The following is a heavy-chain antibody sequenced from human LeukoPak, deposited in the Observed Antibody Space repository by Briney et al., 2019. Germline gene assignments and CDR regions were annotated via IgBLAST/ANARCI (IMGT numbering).Heavy chain of an antibody. D-gene: IGHD3-22*01. CDR2: INWNGGST. Sequence: GGSLRLSCAASGFIFDDYGMSWVRQAPGKGLECVSGINWNGGSTGYADSVKGRFTISRDNAKNSLYLQMNSLRAEDTALYYCARAGSYYYDSPNDYWGQGTLVTVSS. CDR3: ARAGSYYYDSPNDY. CDR1: GFIFDDYG. V-gene: IGHV3-20*04. J-gene: IGHJ4*02.